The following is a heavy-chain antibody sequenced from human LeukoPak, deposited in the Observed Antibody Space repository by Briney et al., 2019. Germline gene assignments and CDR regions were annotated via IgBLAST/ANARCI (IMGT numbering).Heavy chain of an antibody. Sequence: GGSLRLSCSASGFTFSNHAMHWVRQAPGKGLEFVAAIISNGGTTYHADSVEGRFAISRDNSKNTLFLQMTFLRIEDTAVYYCVRDPAAYYYDSTFDYWGQGTLVTFSS. CDR1: GFTFSNHA. J-gene: IGHJ4*02. V-gene: IGHV3-64D*09. D-gene: IGHD3-22*01. CDR3: VRDPAAYYYDSTFDY. CDR2: IISNGGTT.